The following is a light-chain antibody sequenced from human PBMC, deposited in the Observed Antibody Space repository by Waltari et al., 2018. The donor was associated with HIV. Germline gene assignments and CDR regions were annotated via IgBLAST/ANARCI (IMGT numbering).Light chain of an antibody. J-gene: IGLJ2*01. CDR2: DDT. Sequence: SYVLTQAPSLSVAPGQTATISCGNIGKYRVQWYRQRPGRPPVLVVFDDTCRSYAMLGGLSGAKSGSLATLTIGGVEAVDEAVYYCQVCDRSYKEAVFGGGTQLIVL. CDR1: NIGKYR. CDR3: QVCDRSYKEAV. V-gene: IGLV3-21*02.